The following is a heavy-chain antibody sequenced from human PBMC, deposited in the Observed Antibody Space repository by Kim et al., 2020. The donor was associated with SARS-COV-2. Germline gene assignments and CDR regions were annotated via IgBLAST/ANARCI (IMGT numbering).Heavy chain of an antibody. D-gene: IGHD3-16*02. V-gene: IGHV4-39*01. Sequence: SETLSLTCTVSGGSIRSSSYYWGWIRQPPGKGLEWIGSIYYSGSTYYNPSLKSRVTISVDTSKNQFSLKLSSVTAADTAVYYCARHGDDYICGSYRYSFDYWGQGTLVTVSS. CDR1: GGSIRSSSYY. J-gene: IGHJ4*02. CDR2: IYYSGST. CDR3: ARHGDDYICGSYRYSFDY.